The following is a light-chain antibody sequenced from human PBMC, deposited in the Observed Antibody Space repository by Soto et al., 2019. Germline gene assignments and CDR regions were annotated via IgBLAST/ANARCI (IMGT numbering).Light chain of an antibody. CDR1: QSVNSN. Sequence: EIVMTQSPATLSVSPGERATLSCRASQSVNSNLAWYQQKPGQAPSLIIYGASTRATGIPARFSGSGSGTELTLTISSLQSEDFAVYYCQQYNNWPPLTFGGGTKVDIK. CDR2: GAS. V-gene: IGKV3-15*01. J-gene: IGKJ4*01. CDR3: QQYNNWPPLT.